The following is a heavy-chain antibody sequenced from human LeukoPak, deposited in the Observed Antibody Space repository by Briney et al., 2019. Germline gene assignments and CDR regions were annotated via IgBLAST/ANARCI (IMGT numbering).Heavy chain of an antibody. Sequence: ASVKVSCKASGYTFTSYAMNWVRQAPGQGLEWMGWIDPDSGGTNYAQKFQGRVTMTRDTSISTAYMEVSRLRSDDTAVYYCARDRVAGGYLHFDYWGQGTLVTVSS. CDR3: ARDRVAGGYLHFDY. V-gene: IGHV1-2*02. CDR1: GYTFTSYA. J-gene: IGHJ4*02. CDR2: IDPDSGGT. D-gene: IGHD5-12*01.